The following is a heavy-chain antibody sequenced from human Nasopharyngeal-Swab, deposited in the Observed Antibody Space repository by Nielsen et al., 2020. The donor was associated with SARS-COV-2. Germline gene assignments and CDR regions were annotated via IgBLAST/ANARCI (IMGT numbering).Heavy chain of an antibody. CDR1: GGSISSYY. V-gene: IGHV4-59*08. D-gene: IGHD6-19*01. Sequence: SETLSLTCTVSGGSISSYYWSWIRQPPGKGLEWIGYIYYSGSTNYNPSLKSRVTISVDTSKNQFSLKLSSVTAADTAVYYCAIDLYSSGWYSGAYYYYYGMDVWGQGTTVTVSS. CDR3: AIDLYSSGWYSGAYYYYYGMDV. J-gene: IGHJ6*02. CDR2: IYYSGST.